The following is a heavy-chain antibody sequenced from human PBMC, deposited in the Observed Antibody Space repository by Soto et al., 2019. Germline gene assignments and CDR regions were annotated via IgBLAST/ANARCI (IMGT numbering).Heavy chain of an antibody. J-gene: IGHJ5*02. V-gene: IGHV3-73*02. CDR2: IKTSADNYAT. CDR1: GFALIDSA. Sequence: EVQLVESGGGLVQPGGSLKISGAASGFALIDSAVHWGRQASGKGLEWVGRIKTSADNYATAFAASVRGRFTIVRDDSRNTASLQMTRLKTEDTALYFGTRLSRSEVFWFDPWGQGTLVTVSS. CDR3: TRLSRSEVFWFDP.